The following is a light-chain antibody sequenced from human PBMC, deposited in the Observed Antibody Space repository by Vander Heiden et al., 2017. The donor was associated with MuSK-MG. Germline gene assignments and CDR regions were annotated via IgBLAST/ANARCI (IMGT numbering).Light chain of an antibody. CDR2: DAS. V-gene: IGKV1-33*01. CDR1: QDMSNY. J-gene: IGKJ4*01. Sequence: DIQMTQPPSYLSASVRDRVTMTCQASQDMSNYLNWYQQKPGKAPKLLIYDASNLEKGVPSRFSGSGSGTDFTFTISSLQPEDIATYYCQQDDNLLTFGGGTKVEIK. CDR3: QQDDNLLT.